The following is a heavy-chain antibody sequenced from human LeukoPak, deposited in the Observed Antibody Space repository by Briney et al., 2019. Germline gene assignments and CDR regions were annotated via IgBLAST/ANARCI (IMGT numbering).Heavy chain of an antibody. Sequence: GGSLRLSCAASGFTFSNAWMSWVRQAPGKGLEWVGRVKSKTDGGTTEYAAPVKGRFTISRDDSKNTLYLQMNSLKTEDTAVYYCTTDFEPYCGGDCYSQSFHYWGQGTLVTVSS. CDR2: VKSKTDGGTT. J-gene: IGHJ4*02. D-gene: IGHD2-21*02. CDR3: TTDFEPYCGGDCYSQSFHY. CDR1: GFTFSNAW. V-gene: IGHV3-15*01.